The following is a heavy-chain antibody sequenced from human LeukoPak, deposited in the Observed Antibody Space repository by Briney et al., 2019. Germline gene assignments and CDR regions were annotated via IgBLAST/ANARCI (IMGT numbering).Heavy chain of an antibody. CDR2: IYHSGST. V-gene: IGHV4-4*02. CDR3: ARGMTTVTGLYDY. D-gene: IGHD4-17*01. Sequence: SGTLSLTCAVSGGSISSSNWWSWVRQPPGKGPEWIGEIYHSGSTNYNPSLKSRVTISVDKSKNQFSLKLSSVTAADTAVYYCARGMTTVTGLYDYWGQGTLVTVSS. J-gene: IGHJ4*02. CDR1: GGSISSSNW.